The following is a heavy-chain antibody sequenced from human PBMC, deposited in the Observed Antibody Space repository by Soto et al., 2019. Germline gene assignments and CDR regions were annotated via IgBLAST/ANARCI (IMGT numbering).Heavy chain of an antibody. D-gene: IGHD5-18*01. Sequence: QVQLVESGGGVVQPGRSLRLSCAASGFTFSRYGMHWVRQAPGKRLEWVAGLGYEGSNKYYADSVKGRFTISGDNSKNTLSLPINILAAEDRAGYYCAGAPGYGMYYFDYWGQGTLVTVSS. CDR1: GFTFSRYG. J-gene: IGHJ4*02. CDR3: AGAPGYGMYYFDY. V-gene: IGHV3-33*01. CDR2: LGYEGSNK.